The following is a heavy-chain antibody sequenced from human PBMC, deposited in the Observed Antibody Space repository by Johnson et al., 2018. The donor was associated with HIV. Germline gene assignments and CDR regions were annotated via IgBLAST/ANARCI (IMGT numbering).Heavy chain of an antibody. J-gene: IGHJ3*01. D-gene: IGHD3-10*01. Sequence: VQLVESGGGLVQPGGSLRLSCAASGFTFSSYAMRWVRQAPGKGLEWVSVIYSGGNTYYADSVKGRFTISRDNAKNSVYLQMNSLEAEDTAVYYCARAPEVRGVDAFDVWGQGTVVTVSS. CDR2: IYSGGNT. CDR3: ARAPEVRGVDAFDV. CDR1: GFTFSSYA. V-gene: IGHV3-66*01.